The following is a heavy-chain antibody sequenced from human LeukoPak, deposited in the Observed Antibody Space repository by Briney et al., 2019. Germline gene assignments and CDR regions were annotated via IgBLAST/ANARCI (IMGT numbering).Heavy chain of an antibody. CDR2: INTDSTSI. J-gene: IGHJ4*02. CDR1: GFTFNSYA. D-gene: IGHD1-26*01. CDR3: AKGTGSYYED. V-gene: IGHV3-23*03. Sequence: PGGSLRLSCAASGFTFNSYAMYWVRQAPGKGLEWVSLINTDSTSINYGDSVKGRFTISRDNSKSTLYLQMNSLRVEDTAVYYCAKGTGSYYEDWGQGTLVTVSS.